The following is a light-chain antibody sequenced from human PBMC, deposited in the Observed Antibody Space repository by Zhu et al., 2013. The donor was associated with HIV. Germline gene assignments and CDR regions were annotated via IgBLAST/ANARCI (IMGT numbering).Light chain of an antibody. CDR1: QSLSSY. V-gene: IGKV3-11*01. CDR2: DAS. Sequence: EIVLTQSPATVSLSPGERVTLSCRASQSLSSYLAWYQQKPGQAPRLLIYDASNRATGIPARFSGSGSGTDFTLTISSLEPEDFAVYYCQQRSNWPPLTFGGGTKVEI. CDR3: QQRSNWPPLT. J-gene: IGKJ4*01.